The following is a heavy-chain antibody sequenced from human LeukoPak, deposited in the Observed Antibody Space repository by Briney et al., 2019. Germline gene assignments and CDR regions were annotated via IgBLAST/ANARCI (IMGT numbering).Heavy chain of an antibody. D-gene: IGHD6-13*01. V-gene: IGHV4-39*07. J-gene: IGHJ4*02. Sequence: KPSETLSLTCTVSGGSISSSSYNWGWIRQPPGKGLEWIGSIYYNGTPYYNPSLKSPVTISLDASKNQFSLKLSSVTAADTAVYYCAREAPLGGIAGSDYWGQGTLVTVSS. CDR1: GGSISSSSYN. CDR2: IYYNGTP. CDR3: AREAPLGGIAGSDY.